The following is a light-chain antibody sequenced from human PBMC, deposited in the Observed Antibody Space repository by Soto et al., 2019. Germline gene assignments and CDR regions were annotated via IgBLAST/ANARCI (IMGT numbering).Light chain of an antibody. CDR2: GAS. Sequence: EVVLTQSPGTLSLSPGERATLSCRARQSVSSSYLAWYQQKPGQAPRLLVYGASSRATGIPDRFSGSGSGTDFTLFINRLEPEDFAVYYCQQYGSSPTFGGGTKVEIK. CDR3: QQYGSSPT. V-gene: IGKV3-20*01. CDR1: QSVSSSY. J-gene: IGKJ4*01.